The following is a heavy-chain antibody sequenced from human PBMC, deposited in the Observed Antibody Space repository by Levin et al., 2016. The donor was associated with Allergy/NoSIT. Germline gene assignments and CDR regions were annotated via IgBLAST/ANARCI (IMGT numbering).Heavy chain of an antibody. V-gene: IGHV3-11*04. CDR1: GFTFSDYY. CDR2: ISSSGSTI. D-gene: IGHD3-3*01. CDR3: ARSARSAYYRQFDY. Sequence: SLKISCAASGFTFSDYYMSWIRQAPGKGLEWVSYISSSGSTIYYADSVKGRFTISRDNAKNSLYLQMNSLRAEDTAVYYCARSARSAYYRQFDYWGQGTLVTVSS. J-gene: IGHJ4*02.